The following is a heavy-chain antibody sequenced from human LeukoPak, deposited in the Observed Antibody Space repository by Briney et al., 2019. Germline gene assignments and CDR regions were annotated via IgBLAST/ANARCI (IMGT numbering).Heavy chain of an antibody. CDR1: GYTFTSYV. CDR2: ISAYSGNT. J-gene: IGHJ4*02. CDR3: ASTYYYDSSAFPPFY. D-gene: IGHD3-22*01. V-gene: IGHV1-18*01. Sequence: GASVKVSCKASGYTFTSYVINGVRKAPGQGLERMGWISAYSGNTNYAQKLQGRVTMTTDTSTSTAYMELRSLRSDDTAVYYCASTYYYDSSAFPPFYWGQGTLVTVSS.